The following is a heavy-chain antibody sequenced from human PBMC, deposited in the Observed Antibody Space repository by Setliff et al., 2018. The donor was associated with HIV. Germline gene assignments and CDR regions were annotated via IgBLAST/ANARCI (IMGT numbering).Heavy chain of an antibody. J-gene: IGHJ4*02. Sequence: ASVKVSCKASGFIFTDFQIHWVRQAPGQGLEWMGRFNPNSGVTNSPQKLQGRVTMTRDTSINTAYMELSRLTSGDTAFYYCAREPTGDFWSGYSSRGLDYWGQGTLVTVSS. D-gene: IGHD3-3*01. V-gene: IGHV1-2*06. CDR2: FNPNSGVT. CDR1: GFIFTDFQ. CDR3: AREPTGDFWSGYSSRGLDY.